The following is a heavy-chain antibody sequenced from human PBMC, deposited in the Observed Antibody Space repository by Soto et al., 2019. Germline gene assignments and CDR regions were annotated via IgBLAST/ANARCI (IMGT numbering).Heavy chain of an antibody. CDR3: ARDEGALVEQWLVPFDY. J-gene: IGHJ4*02. Sequence: EVHLVQSGGGLVPPGGSLRLSCAASGFTFSTYSMNWVRQAPGKGLEWISFISSSSNTIYYADSVKGRFTISRDNAKSTLYLKMKRLRDAATAVYCCARDEGALVEQWLVPFDYWGEGALVTVSP. D-gene: IGHD6-19*01. CDR2: ISSSSNTI. CDR1: GFTFSTYS. V-gene: IGHV3-48*02.